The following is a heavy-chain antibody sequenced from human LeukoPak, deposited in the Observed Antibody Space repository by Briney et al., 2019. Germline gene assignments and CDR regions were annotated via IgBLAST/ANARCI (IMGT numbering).Heavy chain of an antibody. CDR1: GFTFSSYW. D-gene: IGHD6-6*01. CDR2: INSDGSRT. J-gene: IGHJ6*03. CDR3: ARDGAGSSLYMDV. V-gene: IGHV3-74*01. Sequence: PGGSLRLSYAASGFTFSSYWMHWVRQAPGKGLVWVSRINSDGSRTSYADSVKGRFTISRDNAKNTLYLQMNSLRAEDTAVYYCARDGAGSSLYMDVWGKGTTVTVSS.